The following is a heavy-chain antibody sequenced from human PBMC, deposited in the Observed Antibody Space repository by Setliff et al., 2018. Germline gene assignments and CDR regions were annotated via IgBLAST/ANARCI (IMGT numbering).Heavy chain of an antibody. J-gene: IGHJ6*03. CDR1: GGSFSGYF. V-gene: IGHV4-34*01. Sequence: SETLSLTCAVYGGSFSGYFWSWIRQSPGRGLEWIGEINDSGSTNYNPSLKSRVTISVDTSKNQFSLKLSSVTAADTAVYYCARHVGSRSRGYNYYYYYMDVWGKGTTVTV. D-gene: IGHD3-10*01. CDR3: ARHVGSRSRGYNYYYYYMDV. CDR2: INDSGST.